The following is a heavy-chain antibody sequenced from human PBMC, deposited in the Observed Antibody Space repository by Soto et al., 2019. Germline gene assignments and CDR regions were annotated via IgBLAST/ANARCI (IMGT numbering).Heavy chain of an antibody. V-gene: IGHV1-18*04. J-gene: IGHJ6*02. CDR1: GYSFTSYG. CDR3: ARFSGGVYNTYYFYYCMDV. D-gene: IGHD2-15*01. Sequence: ASVKVSCKASGYSFTSYGISWVRQAPGQGLDWMGWITTYNGNTKYAQDLQGRVTMTTDTSTSTAYMELRSLRSDDTAVYYCARFSGGVYNTYYFYYCMDVWGQGTTVTVCS. CDR2: ITTYNGNT.